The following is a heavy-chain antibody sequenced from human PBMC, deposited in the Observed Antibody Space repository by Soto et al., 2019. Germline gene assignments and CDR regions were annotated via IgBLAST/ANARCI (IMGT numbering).Heavy chain of an antibody. D-gene: IGHD2-15*01. CDR3: ARVSCSGISCYSQTRYNYYVLDI. Sequence: SETLSLTCAVYNGSFSGYYWTWVRQSPERGLEWIGEITHSGSTNYSPSLRSRVTISVDTSKNHFFLNLRSVTAADSGIYFFARVSCSGISCYSQTRYNYYVLDIWGQGTTVTVSS. V-gene: IGHV4-34*01. J-gene: IGHJ6*02. CDR2: ITHSGST. CDR1: NGSFSGYY.